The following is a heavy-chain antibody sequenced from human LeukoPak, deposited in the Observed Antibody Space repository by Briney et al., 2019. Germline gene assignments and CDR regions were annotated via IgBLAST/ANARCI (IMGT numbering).Heavy chain of an antibody. Sequence: GGSLRLSCAASGFTFSIYSMDWVRQAPGKGLEWLSSITSSSNYIYYADSVKGRFTISRDNVQNSLYLQMNSLRAEDTAMYYCARDSAVPAAQLDHWGQGTLVTVSS. CDR3: ARDSAVPAAQLDH. J-gene: IGHJ4*02. CDR1: GFTFSIYS. CDR2: ITSSSNYI. D-gene: IGHD2-2*01. V-gene: IGHV3-21*01.